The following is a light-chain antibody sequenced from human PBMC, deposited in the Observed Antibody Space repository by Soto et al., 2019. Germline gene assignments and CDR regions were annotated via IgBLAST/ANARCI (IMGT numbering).Light chain of an antibody. V-gene: IGKV3-20*01. Sequence: EIVLTQSPGTLSFSPGERATLSCRASQSVSSSFLAWYQQKPGQAPSLLIYGAYSRATGIPDRFSGSGSGTSFTLAIIRLVTENFAVYYCQQYDSSPWTFGQGTQVEIE. CDR3: QQYDSSPWT. CDR1: QSVSSSF. CDR2: GAY. J-gene: IGKJ1*01.